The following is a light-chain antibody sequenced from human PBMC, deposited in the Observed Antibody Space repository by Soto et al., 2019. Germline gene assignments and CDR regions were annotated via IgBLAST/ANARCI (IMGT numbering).Light chain of an antibody. Sequence: DIPMTQSPSSLSASGGDRITITCQASQGISKYLIWYQHTPGKAPKFLIYEAPNFERGLPSRFTGSGSGTDFTVTISNLQPEHIAKHYYQQYHSLPVPSGPRTKLDIK. CDR3: QQYHSLPVP. CDR1: QGISKY. CDR2: EAP. J-gene: IGKJ3*01. V-gene: IGKV1-33*01.